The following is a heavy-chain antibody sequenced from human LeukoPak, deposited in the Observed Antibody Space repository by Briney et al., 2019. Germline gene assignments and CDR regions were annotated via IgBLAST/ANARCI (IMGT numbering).Heavy chain of an antibody. CDR2: ISSSSSYI. CDR1: GFTFSLYW. J-gene: IGHJ4*02. Sequence: KAGGSLRLSCAASGFTFSLYWMNWVRQAPGKGLEWVSSISSSSSYIYYGDSVKGRFTISRDNAKNSLYLQMNSLRAEDTAVYYCARDGAVTNGRYFDYWGQGTLVTVSS. D-gene: IGHD4-17*01. V-gene: IGHV3-21*01. CDR3: ARDGAVTNGRYFDY.